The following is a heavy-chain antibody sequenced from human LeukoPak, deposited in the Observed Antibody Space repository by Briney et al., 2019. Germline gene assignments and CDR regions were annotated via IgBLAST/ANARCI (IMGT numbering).Heavy chain of an antibody. CDR1: GYTFTSYD. Sequence: GASVKVSCKASGYTFTSYDINWVRQATGQGLEWMGWMNPNGGNTGYAQKFQGRVTMTRNTSISTAYMELSSLRSEDTAVYYCARGGLTMVRGLIWGNYYGMDVWGQGTTVTVSS. V-gene: IGHV1-8*01. D-gene: IGHD3-10*01. J-gene: IGHJ6*02. CDR3: ARGGLTMVRGLIWGNYYGMDV. CDR2: MNPNGGNT.